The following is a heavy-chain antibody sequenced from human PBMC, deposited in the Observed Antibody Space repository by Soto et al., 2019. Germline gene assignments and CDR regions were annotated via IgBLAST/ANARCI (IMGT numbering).Heavy chain of an antibody. D-gene: IGHD6-13*01. CDR2: IYYSGST. CDR1: GGSISSGGYY. V-gene: IGHV4-31*03. CDR3: ARGYSSSWHQDSCFYY. J-gene: IGHJ4*02. Sequence: PSETLSLTCTVSGGSISSGGYYWSWIRQHPGKGLEWIGYIYYSGSTYYNPSLKSRVTISVDTSKNQFSLKLSSVTAADTAVYYCARGYSSSWHQDSCFYYWGQGTLVTGSS.